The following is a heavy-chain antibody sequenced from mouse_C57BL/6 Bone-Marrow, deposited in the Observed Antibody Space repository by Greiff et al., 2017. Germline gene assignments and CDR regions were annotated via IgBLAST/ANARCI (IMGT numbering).Heavy chain of an antibody. CDR3: ARRDYYGSSYDAMDY. CDR1: GFTFSSYG. J-gene: IGHJ4*01. Sequence: EVQGVESGGDLVKPGGSLKLSCAASGFTFSSYGMSWVRQTPDKRLEWVATISSGGSYTYYPDSVKGRFTISRDNAKNTLYLQMSSLKSEDTAMYYCARRDYYGSSYDAMDYWGQGTSVTVSS. V-gene: IGHV5-6*01. D-gene: IGHD1-1*01. CDR2: ISSGGSYT.